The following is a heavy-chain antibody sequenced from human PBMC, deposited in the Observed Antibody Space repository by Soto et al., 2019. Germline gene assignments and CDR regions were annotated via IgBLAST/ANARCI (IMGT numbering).Heavy chain of an antibody. CDR3: ARDKYYDFWSGYRPYYYYYMDV. CDR2: INSDGSST. D-gene: IGHD3-3*01. CDR1: GFTFSSYW. J-gene: IGHJ6*03. V-gene: IGHV3-74*01. Sequence: GGSLRLSCAASGFTFSSYWMHWVRQAPGKGLVWVSRINSDGSSTSYADSVKGRFTISRDNAKNTLYLQMNSLRAEDTAVYYCARDKYYDFWSGYRPYYYYYMDVWGKGTTVTVSS.